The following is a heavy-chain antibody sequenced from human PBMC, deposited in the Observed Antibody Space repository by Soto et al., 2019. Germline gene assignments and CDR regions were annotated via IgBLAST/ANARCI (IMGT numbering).Heavy chain of an antibody. V-gene: IGHV3-15*01. CDR2: IKIKTDGGTT. CDR3: TTVPAPGLPRSSYDYVWGSYREDFDY. J-gene: IGHJ4*02. CDR1: GFTFSNAL. D-gene: IGHD3-16*02. Sequence: PGGSLRLSCAASGFTFSNALMSGVRQAPGKGLEWVGRIKIKTDGGTTDYAAPVKGRFTISRDDSKNTLYLQMNSLKTEDTAVYYCTTVPAPGLPRSSYDYVWGSYREDFDYWGQGTLVTVSS.